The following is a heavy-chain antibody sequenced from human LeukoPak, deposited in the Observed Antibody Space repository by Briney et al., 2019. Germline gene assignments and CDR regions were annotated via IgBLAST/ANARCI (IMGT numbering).Heavy chain of an antibody. CDR2: INTNTGNP. D-gene: IGHD3-10*01. CDR3: ARGYYGSELVAFDI. Sequence: ASVKVSCKASGYTFTGYYIHWVRQAPGQGLEWMGWINTNTGNPTYAQGFTGRFVFSLDTSVSTAYLQISSLKAEDTAVYYCARGYYGSELVAFDIWGQGTMVTVSS. V-gene: IGHV7-4-1*02. CDR1: GYTFTGYY. J-gene: IGHJ3*02.